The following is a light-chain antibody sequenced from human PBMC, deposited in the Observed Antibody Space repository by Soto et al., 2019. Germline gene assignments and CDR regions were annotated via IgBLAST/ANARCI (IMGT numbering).Light chain of an antibody. J-gene: IGKJ1*01. V-gene: IGKV3-20*01. CDR1: HSVDSTH. CDR3: QYYGDSRT. CDR2: GAS. Sequence: EIVLTQSPGTLSLSPGERATLSCRTSHSVDSTHLAWYQQKPGQAPRLLIYGASGRATGIPDSVGGSVSGKDFIITSSRLAPEYFAEYYWQYYGDSRTFGQGTKVEVK.